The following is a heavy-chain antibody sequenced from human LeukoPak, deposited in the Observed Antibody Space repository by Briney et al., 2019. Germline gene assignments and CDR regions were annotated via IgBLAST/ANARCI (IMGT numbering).Heavy chain of an antibody. V-gene: IGHV3-73*01. CDR1: GGSISSYY. CDR2: IRSKANSYAT. J-gene: IGHJ4*02. CDR3: TTQELGYCSGGSCYEY. D-gene: IGHD2-15*01. Sequence: ETLSLTCTVSGGSISSYYRSWVRQASGKGLEWVGRIRSKANSYATAYAASVKGRFTISRDDSKNTAYLQMNSLKTEDTAVYYCTTQELGYCSGGSCYEYWGQGTLVTVSS.